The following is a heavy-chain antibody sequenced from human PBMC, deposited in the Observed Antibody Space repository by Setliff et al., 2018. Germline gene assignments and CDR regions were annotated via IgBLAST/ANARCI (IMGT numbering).Heavy chain of an antibody. CDR2: IYHSGRT. J-gene: IGHJ6*02. V-gene: IGHV4-38-2*01. Sequence: SETLSLTCAVSGYSISSGYFWGWIRQPPGKGLEWIGSIYHSGRTYYNPSLKSRVTLSVDTSKNQFSLKLSSVTAADTAVYYCARLLAGTGGFFYYGVDVWGQGTTVTVSS. CDR3: ARLLAGTGGFFYYGVDV. D-gene: IGHD6-19*01. CDR1: GYSISSGYF.